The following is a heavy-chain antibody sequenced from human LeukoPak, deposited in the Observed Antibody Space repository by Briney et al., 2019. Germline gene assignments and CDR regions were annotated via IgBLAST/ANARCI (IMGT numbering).Heavy chain of an antibody. J-gene: IGHJ4*02. Sequence: PGGSLRLSCAASGFTFDDYGMSWVRQAPGKGLERVSGINWNGGSTGYADSVKGRFTISRDNAKNSLYLQMSSLRAEDTALYYCARVARVAKVSHFDYWGQGTLVTVSS. CDR1: GFTFDDYG. D-gene: IGHD2-15*01. V-gene: IGHV3-20*04. CDR2: INWNGGST. CDR3: ARVARVAKVSHFDY.